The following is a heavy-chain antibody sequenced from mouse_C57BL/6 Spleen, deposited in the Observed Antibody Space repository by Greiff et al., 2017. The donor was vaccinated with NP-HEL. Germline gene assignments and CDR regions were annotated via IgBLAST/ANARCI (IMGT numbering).Heavy chain of an antibody. V-gene: IGHV1-82*01. CDR2: IYPGDGDT. D-gene: IGHD1-1*01. Sequence: LQESGPELVKPGASVKISCKASGYAFSSSWMNWVKQRPGKGLEWIGRIYPGDGDTNYNGKFKGKATLTADKSSSTAYMQLSSLTSEDSAVYFCAREDYGSSYYAMDYWGQGTSVTVSS. J-gene: IGHJ4*01. CDR1: GYAFSSSW. CDR3: AREDYGSSYYAMDY.